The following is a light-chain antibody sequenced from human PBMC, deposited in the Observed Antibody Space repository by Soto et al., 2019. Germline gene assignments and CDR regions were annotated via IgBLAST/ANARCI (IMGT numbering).Light chain of an antibody. Sequence: DIQMTQSPSSLSASVGDRVTITCQASQDISTYLNWYQQKPGQAPKLLIYDASNLDTGVPSRFSGSGSGTEFTLTISSLQPDDFATYYCQQYNSYSWTFGQGGKADNK. J-gene: IGKJ1*01. V-gene: IGKV1-33*01. CDR2: DAS. CDR3: QQYNSYSWT. CDR1: QDISTY.